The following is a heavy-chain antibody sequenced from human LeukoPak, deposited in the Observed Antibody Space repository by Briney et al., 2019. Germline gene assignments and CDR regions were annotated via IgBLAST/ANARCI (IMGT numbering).Heavy chain of an antibody. Sequence: ASVKVSCKTSGYTFTDYGIHWVRQAPGQGLEWMGGIIPIFGTANYAQKFQGRVTITADESTSTAYMELSSLRSEDTAVYYCARGRLRDILTGYYPPYYYYYGMDVWGQGTTVTVSS. CDR3: ARGRLRDILTGYYPPYYYYYGMDV. D-gene: IGHD3-9*01. CDR1: GYTFTDYG. V-gene: IGHV1-69*13. CDR2: IIPIFGTA. J-gene: IGHJ6*02.